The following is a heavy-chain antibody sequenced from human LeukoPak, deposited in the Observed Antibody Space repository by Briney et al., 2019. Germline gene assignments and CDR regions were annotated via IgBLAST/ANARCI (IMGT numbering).Heavy chain of an antibody. D-gene: IGHD4-23*01. CDR2: INHSGST. CDR1: GGSFSGYY. CDR3: AGVRSTVGWRSFDY. Sequence: PSETLSLTCAVYGGSFSGYYWSWIRQPPGKGLEWIGEINHSGSTNYNPSLKSRVTISVDTSKNQFSLKLSSVTAADTAVYYCAGVRSTVGWRSFDYWGQGILVTVSS. V-gene: IGHV4-34*01. J-gene: IGHJ4*02.